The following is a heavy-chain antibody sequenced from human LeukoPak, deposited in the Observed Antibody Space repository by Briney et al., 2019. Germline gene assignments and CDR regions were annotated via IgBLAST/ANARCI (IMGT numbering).Heavy chain of an antibody. CDR1: GFTFSSYW. J-gene: IGHJ3*02. D-gene: IGHD1-7*01. CDR2: IKQDGSEK. CDR3: ARVMNSDAFDI. Sequence: GGSLRLSCAASGFTFSSYWMSWVRQAPGKGLEWVANIKQDGSEKYYVDSVKGRFTISRDNAKNSLYLQMNSLRAEDTAAYYCARVMNSDAFDIWGPGTMVTVSS. V-gene: IGHV3-7*01.